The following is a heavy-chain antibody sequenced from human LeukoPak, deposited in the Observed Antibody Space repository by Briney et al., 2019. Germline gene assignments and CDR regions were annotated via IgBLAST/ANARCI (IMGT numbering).Heavy chain of an antibody. CDR1: GYIFTGSY. J-gene: IGHJ5*02. CDR2: INPNSGGT. CDR3: AKAHGTYYYDSSGRNWFDP. D-gene: IGHD3-22*01. Sequence: GSVKVSCKASGYIFTGSYLHWVRQAPGQGLEWMGWINPNSGGTNYAQKFQGRVTMTRDTSISTAYMELSSLRSDDTAVYYCAKAHGTYYYDSSGRNWFDPWGQGTLVTVSS. V-gene: IGHV1-2*02.